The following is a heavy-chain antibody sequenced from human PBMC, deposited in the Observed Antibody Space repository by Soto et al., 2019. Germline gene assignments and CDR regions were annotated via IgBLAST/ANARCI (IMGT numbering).Heavy chain of an antibody. CDR1: GYTFTSYD. D-gene: IGHD3-16*02. CDR3: ARGGSGDHICGSYQGNWFDP. Sequence: QVQLVQSGAEVKKPGASVKVSCKASGYTFTSYDINWVRQATGQGLEWMGWMNPNSGNTGYAQKFQGRVTMTRNTSISTAHMEVSSLRSEDTAVYYCARGGSGDHICGSYQGNWFDPWGQGTLVTVSS. CDR2: MNPNSGNT. J-gene: IGHJ5*02. V-gene: IGHV1-8*01.